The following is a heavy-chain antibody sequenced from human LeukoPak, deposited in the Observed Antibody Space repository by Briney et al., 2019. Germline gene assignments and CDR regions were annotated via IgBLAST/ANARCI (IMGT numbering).Heavy chain of an antibody. D-gene: IGHD3-10*01. J-gene: IGHJ4*02. V-gene: IGHV3-74*01. Sequence: GGSLRLSCAASDFTFSTYWMHWVRQAPGQGLVWVSRINSDGSSPAYADSVKGRFTISRDNAKNTLYLQMNSLRAEDTAVYYCARDSASYYHDYWGQGTLVTVSS. CDR2: INSDGSSP. CDR1: DFTFSTYW. CDR3: ARDSASYYHDY.